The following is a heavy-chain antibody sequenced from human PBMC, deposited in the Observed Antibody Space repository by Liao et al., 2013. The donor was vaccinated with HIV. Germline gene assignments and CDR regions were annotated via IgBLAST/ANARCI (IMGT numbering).Heavy chain of an antibody. D-gene: IGHD6-19*01. CDR3: AKVRQWLASGGEAFDI. CDR2: INQSGST. J-gene: IGHJ3*02. Sequence: QVQQQQWGARLLKPSETLSLTCDVYGESFSDYRWSWVRQPPGKVMEWIGEINQSGSTDYNPSLKSRVTISGDISLRLTSVSAADTAVYYCAKVRQWLASGGEAFDIWGPRGQWS. CDR1: GESFSDYR. V-gene: IGHV4-34*02.